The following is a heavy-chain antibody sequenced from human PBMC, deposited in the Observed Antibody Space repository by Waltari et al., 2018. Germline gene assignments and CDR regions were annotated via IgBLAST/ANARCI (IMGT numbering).Heavy chain of an antibody. J-gene: IGHJ4*02. D-gene: IGHD6-19*01. CDR2: IYSGGST. V-gene: IGHV3-53*01. CDR3: ARARSGWHGVLFDY. Sequence: EVQLVESGGGLIQPGGSLRLSCAASGFTVSSNYMRWVRRAPGKGLEWVSVIYSGGSTYYADSVKGRFTISRNNSKNTLYLQMNSLRAEDTAVYYCARARSGWHGVLFDYWGQGTLVTVSS. CDR1: GFTVSSNY.